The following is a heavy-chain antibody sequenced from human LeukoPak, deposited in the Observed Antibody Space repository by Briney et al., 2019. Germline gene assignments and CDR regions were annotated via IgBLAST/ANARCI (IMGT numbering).Heavy chain of an antibody. CDR2: TSFDVSNK. V-gene: IGHV3-30*04. J-gene: IGHJ4*02. CDR3: ARGYCTSTSCYNDY. D-gene: IGHD2-2*02. Sequence: GGSLRLSRAASGFTFSSYAMHWVRQAPGKGLEWVATTSFDVSNKYYADSVKGRFTISRDNSKNTLYLQMNSLRTEDTAVYSCARGYCTSTSCYNDYWGQGTLVTVSS. CDR1: GFTFSSYA.